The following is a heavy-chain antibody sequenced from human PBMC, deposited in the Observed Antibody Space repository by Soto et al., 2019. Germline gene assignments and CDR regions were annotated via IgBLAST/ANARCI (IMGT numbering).Heavy chain of an antibody. Sequence: PGGSLRLSCAASGFTFSNYAMSWVRQAPGKGLEWVSAISGSGGSTYYADSVKGRFTISRDNSKNTLYLQMNSLRAEDTAVYYCAKHTDFWSGYLDYWGQGTLVTVYS. CDR2: ISGSGGST. CDR1: GFTFSNYA. V-gene: IGHV3-23*01. J-gene: IGHJ4*02. D-gene: IGHD3-3*01. CDR3: AKHTDFWSGYLDY.